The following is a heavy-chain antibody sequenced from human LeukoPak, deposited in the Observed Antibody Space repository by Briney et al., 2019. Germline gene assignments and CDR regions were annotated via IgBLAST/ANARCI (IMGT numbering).Heavy chain of an antibody. CDR1: GGSFSGYY. V-gene: IGHV4-34*01. D-gene: IGHD4-11*01. J-gene: IGHJ4*02. Sequence: SETLSLTCAVYGGSFSGYYWSWIRQPPGKGLEWIGEINHSGSTNYNPSLKSRVTISVDTSKNQFSLKLSSVTAADTAVYYCARGRYSKPFDYWGQGTLVTVS. CDR3: ARGRYSKPFDY. CDR2: INHSGST.